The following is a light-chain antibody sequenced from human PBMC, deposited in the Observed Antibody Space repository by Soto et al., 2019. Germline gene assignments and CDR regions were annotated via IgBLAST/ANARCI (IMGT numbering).Light chain of an antibody. CDR1: QSVSSNY. CDR2: VAS. V-gene: IGKV3-20*01. CDR3: RRFVLSLRT. Sequence: EIVLTQTPGTLSLSPGERATLSCRASQSVSSNYLAWYQQKRGQAPRLLIYVASSLSTGIPTMFSGSWSGSVFTFTLRVLEPEVFAVYYCRRFVLSLRTLGQGTKVE. J-gene: IGKJ1*01.